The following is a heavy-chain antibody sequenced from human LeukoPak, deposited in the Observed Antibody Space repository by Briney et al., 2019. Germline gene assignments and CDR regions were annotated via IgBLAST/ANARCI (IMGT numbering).Heavy chain of an antibody. Sequence: GGSLRLSCVASGFAFNQYTMHWVRQAPGKGLEWVSLITWDGATTDYADSVKGRFTISRDNNKNSLYLQMNNLSTEDTALYYCGKDLAGSYLLDYWGQGTLVTVSS. CDR1: GFAFNQYT. V-gene: IGHV3-43*01. CDR2: ITWDGATT. D-gene: IGHD3-10*01. CDR3: GKDLAGSYLLDY. J-gene: IGHJ4*02.